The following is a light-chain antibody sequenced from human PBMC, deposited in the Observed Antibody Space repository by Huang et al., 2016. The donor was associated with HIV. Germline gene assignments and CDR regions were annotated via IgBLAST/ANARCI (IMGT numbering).Light chain of an antibody. CDR3: QQYYGIPWT. CDR2: ATS. CDR1: QGIGNS. J-gene: IGKJ1*01. V-gene: IGKV1-NL1*01. Sequence: DIQMTQSPSSLSASVGDRVTITCRASQGIGNSLAWYQQKPEKAPRLLLYATSRLESGVPARFSGSGSGTHYTLTISTLQPEDIASYYCQQYYGIPWTFGQGTKVEIK.